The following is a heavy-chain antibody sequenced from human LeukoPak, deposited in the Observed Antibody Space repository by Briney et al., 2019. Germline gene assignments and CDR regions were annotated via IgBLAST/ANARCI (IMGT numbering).Heavy chain of an antibody. J-gene: IGHJ4*02. D-gene: IGHD6-13*01. CDR1: GFTFSSFG. CDR3: ARGPQSAASGIFDY. CDR2: IWSDGTTK. V-gene: IGHV3-33*01. Sequence: GGSLRLSCAASGFTFSSFGMHWVRQAPGKGPEWVAVIWSDGTTKYYADSVKGRFTISRDNTENTLYLQMNSLRAEDTAVYFCARGPQSAASGIFDYWGQGTLVTVSS.